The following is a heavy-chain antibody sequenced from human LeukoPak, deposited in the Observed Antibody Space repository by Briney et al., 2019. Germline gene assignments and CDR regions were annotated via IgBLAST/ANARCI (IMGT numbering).Heavy chain of an antibody. Sequence: GESLKISCKGSGYSFTSYWIGWVRQMPGKGLEWMGIIYPGDSDTRYSPSFQGQVTISADKSISTAYLQWSGLKASDTAMYYCARHGAGYSYGSIGYYYYGMDVWGQGTTVTVSS. J-gene: IGHJ6*02. CDR1: GYSFTSYW. CDR3: ARHGAGYSYGSIGYYYYGMDV. V-gene: IGHV5-51*01. CDR2: IYPGDSDT. D-gene: IGHD5-18*01.